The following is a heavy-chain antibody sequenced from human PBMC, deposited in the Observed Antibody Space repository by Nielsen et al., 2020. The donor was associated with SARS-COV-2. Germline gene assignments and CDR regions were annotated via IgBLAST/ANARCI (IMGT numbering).Heavy chain of an antibody. V-gene: IGHV3-20*04. D-gene: IGHD6-19*01. Sequence: GESLKISCAASGFTFDDYGMSWVRQAPGKGLEWVSGINWNGGSIGYADSVKGRFTISRDNAKNSLYLQMNSLRAEDTALYYCAKDSSGWKGVDYWGQGTLVTVSS. CDR2: INWNGGSI. CDR3: AKDSSGWKGVDY. J-gene: IGHJ4*02. CDR1: GFTFDDYG.